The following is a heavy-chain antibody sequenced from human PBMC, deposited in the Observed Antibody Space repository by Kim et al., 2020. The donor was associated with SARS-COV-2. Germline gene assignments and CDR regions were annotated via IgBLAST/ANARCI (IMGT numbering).Heavy chain of an antibody. CDR2: IIPILGIA. Sequence: SVKVSCKASGGTFSSYAISWVRQAPGQGLEWMGRIIPILGIANYAQKFQGRVTITADKSTSTAYMELSSLRSEDTAVYYCARLDGDRGSNWFDPWGQGTLVTVSS. V-gene: IGHV1-69*04. J-gene: IGHJ5*02. CDR3: ARLDGDRGSNWFDP. D-gene: IGHD4-17*01. CDR1: GGTFSSYA.